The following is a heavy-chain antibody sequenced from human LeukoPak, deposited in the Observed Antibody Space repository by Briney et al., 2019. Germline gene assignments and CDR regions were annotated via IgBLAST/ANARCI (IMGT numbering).Heavy chain of an antibody. CDR2: ISGSGGST. CDR1: GFTFSSYA. D-gene: IGHD3-10*01. CDR3: ASTAYYYGSGSYYRDY. J-gene: IGHJ4*02. V-gene: IGHV3-23*01. Sequence: GGSLRLSCAASGFTFSSYAMSWVRQAPGKGLEWVSAISGSGGSTYYADSVKGRFTISRDNAKNSLYLQMNSLRDEDTAVYYCASTAYYYGSGSYYRDYWGQGTLVTVSS.